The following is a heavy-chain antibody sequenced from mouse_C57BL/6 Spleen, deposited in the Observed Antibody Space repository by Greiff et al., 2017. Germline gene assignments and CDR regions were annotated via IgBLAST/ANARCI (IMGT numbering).Heavy chain of an antibody. J-gene: IGHJ2*01. CDR3: TRGDGYPFDC. V-gene: IGHV14-1*01. CDR1: GFNIKDYY. D-gene: IGHD2-3*01. Sequence: EVKLVEPGAELVRPGASVKLSCTASGFNIKDYYMHWVKQRPEQGLEWIGRIDPADGDTEYDPKFQGKATMTADTSSNTAYLQLSSLTSEDSAVYYCTRGDGYPFDCWGQSTTLTVSS. CDR2: IDPADGDT.